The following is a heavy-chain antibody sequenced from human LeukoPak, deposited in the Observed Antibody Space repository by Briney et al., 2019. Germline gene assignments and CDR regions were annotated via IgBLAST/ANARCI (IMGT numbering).Heavy chain of an antibody. Sequence: SETLSLTCTVSGGSISSYYWSWIRQPPGKGLEWIGYIYYSGSTNYNPSLKSRVTISVDTSKNQFSLKLSSVTAADTAVYYCARASAPGHAFDIWGQGTMVTVSS. CDR1: GGSISSYY. J-gene: IGHJ3*02. CDR3: ARASAPGHAFDI. CDR2: IYYSGST. V-gene: IGHV4-59*08. D-gene: IGHD6-6*01.